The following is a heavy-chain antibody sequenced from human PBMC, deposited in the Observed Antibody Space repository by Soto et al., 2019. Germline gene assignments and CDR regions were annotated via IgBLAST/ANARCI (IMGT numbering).Heavy chain of an antibody. CDR1: GFTFSSYS. CDR3: ARGRGAAGTDSVQYYGMDV. CDR2: ISSSSSYI. Sequence: EVKLVESGGGLVKPGGSLRLSCAASGFTFSSYSMNWVRQAPGKGLEWVSSISSSSSYIYYADSVKGRFTISRDNAKNSLYLQMNSLRAEDTAVYYCARGRGAAGTDSVQYYGMDVWGQGTTVTV. V-gene: IGHV3-21*01. J-gene: IGHJ6*02. D-gene: IGHD6-13*01.